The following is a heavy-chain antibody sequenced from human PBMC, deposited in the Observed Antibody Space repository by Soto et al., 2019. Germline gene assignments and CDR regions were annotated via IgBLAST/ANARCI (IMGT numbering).Heavy chain of an antibody. D-gene: IGHD5-18*01. CDR2: INPSGGST. CDR1: GYTFTSYY. Sequence: QVQLVQSGAEVKKPGASVKVSCKASGYTFTSYYMHWVRQAPGQGLEWMGIINPSGGSTSYAQKCQGRVTMTRDTSTSTVYMELSSLRSEDTAVYYCARDDEPDTAMALGGMDVWGQGTTVTVSS. J-gene: IGHJ6*02. CDR3: ARDDEPDTAMALGGMDV. V-gene: IGHV1-46*01.